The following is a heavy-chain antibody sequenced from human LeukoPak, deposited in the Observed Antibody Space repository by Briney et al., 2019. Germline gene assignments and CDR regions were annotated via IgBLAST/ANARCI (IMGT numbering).Heavy chain of an antibody. CDR1: GFSFSSFS. Sequence: GGSLRLSCAASGFSFSSFSMNWVRQAPGKGLEWVSAVSDSGGTTYYADSVKGRFTISRDNSKNTVYLQMNSLTAEDTAVYYCTTRGYGLAYWGQGTLVTVSS. CDR2: VSDSGGTT. J-gene: IGHJ4*02. D-gene: IGHD5-18*01. V-gene: IGHV3-23*01. CDR3: TTRGYGLAY.